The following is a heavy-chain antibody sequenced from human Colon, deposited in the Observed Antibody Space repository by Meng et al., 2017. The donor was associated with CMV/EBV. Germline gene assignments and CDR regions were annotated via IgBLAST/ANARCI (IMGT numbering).Heavy chain of an antibody. J-gene: IGHJ4*02. CDR2: ISNSGGFI. CDR1: GFTFSTYS. Sequence: LSCAASGFTFSTYSMNWVRQAPGKGLEWVSSISNSGGFIYYADSVKGRFTISRDNAKNSLYLQMNRLRAEDTAVYYCVRKSGSYSDYWGQGTLVTVSS. V-gene: IGHV3-21*01. CDR3: VRKSGSYSDY. D-gene: IGHD1-26*01.